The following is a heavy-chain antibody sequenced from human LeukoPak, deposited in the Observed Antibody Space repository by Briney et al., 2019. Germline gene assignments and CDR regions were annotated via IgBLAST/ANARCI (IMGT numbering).Heavy chain of an antibody. CDR1: GFTFSSYG. Sequence: GGSLRLSCAASGFTFSSYGMHWVRQAPGKGLEWVAFIRYDGSNKYYADSVKGRFIISRDNSKNTLYLQINSLRAEDTAMYYCARSFGSGSYYTIDYYYYYYYMDVWGKGTTVTVSS. J-gene: IGHJ6*03. V-gene: IGHV3-30*02. CDR2: IRYDGSNK. D-gene: IGHD3-10*01. CDR3: ARSFGSGSYYTIDYYYYYYYMDV.